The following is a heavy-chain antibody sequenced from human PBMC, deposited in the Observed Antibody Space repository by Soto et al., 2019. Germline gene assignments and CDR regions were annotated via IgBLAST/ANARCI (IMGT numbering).Heavy chain of an antibody. D-gene: IGHD3-10*01. CDR3: ATELGENPASPFDA. CDR1: GVTFSSET. CDR2: IIPLFGTA. J-gene: IGHJ4*02. Sequence: QVQLVQSGADVKKPGSSVKVSCQASGVTFSSETLGWVRQAPGQGLEWVGGIIPLFGTASYAQKFQGRVTITADESTSTVDMELSSLRSDDTAVYFCATELGENPASPFDAWGQGTLVNVSS. V-gene: IGHV1-69*01.